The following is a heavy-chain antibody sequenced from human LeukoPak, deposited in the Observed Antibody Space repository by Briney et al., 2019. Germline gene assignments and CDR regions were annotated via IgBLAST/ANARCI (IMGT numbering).Heavy chain of an antibody. V-gene: IGHV4-59*01. CDR1: GDSLSPYY. CDR2: IYYSGST. D-gene: IGHD3-10*01. J-gene: IGHJ3*02. Sequence: SETLSLTCSVSGDSLSPYYWSWIRQPPGQGLEWIGYIYYSGSTNSNPSLKSRVTISVDTSKNQFSLKLSSVTAADTAVYYCARDAGLPGRAFDIWGQGTMVTVSS. CDR3: ARDAGLPGRAFDI.